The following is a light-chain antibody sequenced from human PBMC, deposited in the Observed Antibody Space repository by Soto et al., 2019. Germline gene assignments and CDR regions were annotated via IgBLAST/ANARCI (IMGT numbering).Light chain of an antibody. CDR1: QDISNY. CDR2: DAS. CDR3: QQYDNLPRT. Sequence: DIQMTQSPSSLSASVGDRVTITCQASQDISNYLNWYQQKPGKAPKLLIYDASNLETGVPSRFSGSGSGINFTFTISRLQPEDIATYYCQQYDNLPRTFGRGTKVDIK. J-gene: IGKJ3*01. V-gene: IGKV1-33*01.